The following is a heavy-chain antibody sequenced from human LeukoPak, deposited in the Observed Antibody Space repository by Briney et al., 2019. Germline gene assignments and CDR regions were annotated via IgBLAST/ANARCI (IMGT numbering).Heavy chain of an antibody. CDR2: IVVGSGNT. V-gene: IGHV1-58*01. Sequence: ASVKVSCKASGFTFTSSAVQWVRQARGQRLEWIGWIVVGSGNTNYAQKFQERVTITRDMSTSTAYMELSSLRSEDTAVYYCAADLDYGGNNWFDPWGQGTLVTVSS. D-gene: IGHD4-23*01. CDR1: GFTFTSSA. J-gene: IGHJ5*02. CDR3: AADLDYGGNNWFDP.